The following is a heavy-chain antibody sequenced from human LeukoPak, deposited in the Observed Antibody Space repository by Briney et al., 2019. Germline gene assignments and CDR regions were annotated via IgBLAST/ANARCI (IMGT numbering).Heavy chain of an antibody. CDR2: IYYSGST. CDR3: ASSQYYDSSGYSRTFDY. Sequence: KTSETLSLTCTVSGGSISIYYWSWIRQPPGKGLEWIGYIYYSGSTNYNPSLKSRVTISVDTSKNQFSLKLSSVTAADTAVYYCASSQYYDSSGYSRTFDYWGQGTLVTVSS. V-gene: IGHV4-59*12. CDR1: GGSISIYY. J-gene: IGHJ4*02. D-gene: IGHD3-22*01.